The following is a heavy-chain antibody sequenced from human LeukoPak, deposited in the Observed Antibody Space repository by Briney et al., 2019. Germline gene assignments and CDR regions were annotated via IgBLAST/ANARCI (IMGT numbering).Heavy chain of an antibody. Sequence: PSETLSLTCTVSGGSISSGDYYWSWIRQPPGKGLEWIGYIHYSGATSYNPSLNSRVTVSVDTSKNQLSLKLNSVTAADTAVYYCAREYSAFEIWGPGTMVTVSS. CDR2: IHYSGAT. CDR1: GGSISSGDYY. J-gene: IGHJ3*02. V-gene: IGHV4-61*08. CDR3: AREYSAFEI. D-gene: IGHD1-1*01.